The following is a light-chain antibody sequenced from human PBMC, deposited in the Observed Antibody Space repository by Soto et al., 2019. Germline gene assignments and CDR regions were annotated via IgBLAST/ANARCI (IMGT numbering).Light chain of an antibody. CDR3: QQYGNSPIT. J-gene: IGKJ5*01. Sequence: GLSQSPDTLSLSRGERATLSCRASERIYSAYLGWYQQKPGQAPRLLIYGTSSRATGIPDRFSGSGSGTDFTLTISRLEPEDFAVYYCQQYGNSPITFGQGTRLEIK. CDR2: GTS. CDR1: ERIYSAY. V-gene: IGKV3-20*01.